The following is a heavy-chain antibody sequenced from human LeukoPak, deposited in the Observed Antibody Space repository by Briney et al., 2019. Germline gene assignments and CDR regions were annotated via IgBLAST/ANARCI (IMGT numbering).Heavy chain of an antibody. J-gene: IGHJ2*01. CDR3: TRDPHNSGSGRYFDL. CDR2: FYSGGTV. D-gene: IGHD3-10*01. V-gene: IGHV3-66*01. Sequence: GGSLRLSCAASGFNVKTNYMSWVRQSPGKGLEWVSVFYSGGTVRYADSVRYRFTISRDISKNMVNLQMNSLRVEDTAVYYCTRDPHNSGSGRYFDLWGRVTLVTVSS. CDR1: GFNVKTNY.